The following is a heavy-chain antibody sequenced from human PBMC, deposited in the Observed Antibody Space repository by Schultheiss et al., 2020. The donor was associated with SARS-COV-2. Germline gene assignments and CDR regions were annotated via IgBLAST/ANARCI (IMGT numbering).Heavy chain of an antibody. V-gene: IGHV5-51*01. D-gene: IGHD2-2*02. CDR2: IYPGDSDT. CDR3: ARYRIVVVPAAIMANHYYYFYMDV. CDR1: GYSFTSYW. Sequence: GSLKISCKGSGYSFTSYWIGWVRQMPGKGLEWMGIIYPGDSDTRYSPSFQGQVTISADKSISTAYLQWSSLKASDTAMYYCARYRIVVVPAAIMANHYYYFYMDVWGKGTTVTVSS. J-gene: IGHJ6*03.